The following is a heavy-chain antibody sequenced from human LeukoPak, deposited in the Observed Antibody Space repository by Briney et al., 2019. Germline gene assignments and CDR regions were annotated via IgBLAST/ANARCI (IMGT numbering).Heavy chain of an antibody. D-gene: IGHD2-2*01. Sequence: GGSLRLSCAASGFTFSDYYMSWIRQAPGKGLEWVSYISSSGSTIYYADSVKGRFTISRDNAKNSLYLQMNSLRAEDTAVYYCAGGYQLLYNWFDPWGQGTLVTVSS. CDR2: ISSSGSTI. CDR3: AGGYQLLYNWFDP. CDR1: GFTFSDYY. V-gene: IGHV3-11*01. J-gene: IGHJ5*02.